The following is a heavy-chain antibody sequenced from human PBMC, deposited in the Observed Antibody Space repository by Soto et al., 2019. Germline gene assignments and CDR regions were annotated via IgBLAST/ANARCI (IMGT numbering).Heavy chain of an antibody. CDR2: NVVGSGNT. CDR1: GFTFTSSA. J-gene: IGHJ4*02. D-gene: IGHD2-15*01. V-gene: IGHV1-58*01. Sequence: GASVKVSCKASGFTFTSSAVQWVRQARGQRLEWIGWNVVGSGNTNYAQKFQERVTITRDMSTSTAYMELSSLRSEDTAVYYCAAPRYCSGGSCYDYWGQGTLVTVSS. CDR3: AAPRYCSGGSCYDY.